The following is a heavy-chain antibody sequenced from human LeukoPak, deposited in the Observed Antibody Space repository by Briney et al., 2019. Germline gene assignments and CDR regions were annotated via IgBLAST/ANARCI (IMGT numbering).Heavy chain of an antibody. CDR2: IYSGGST. Sequence: GGSLRLSCAASGFTVSSNYMSWVRQAPGKGLEWVSVIYSGGSTYYGDSVKGRFTISRDNAKNTVSLQMNSLRAEDTAVYYCISDHTGHDDYWGQGTLVTVSS. D-gene: IGHD1-1*01. J-gene: IGHJ4*02. V-gene: IGHV3-53*01. CDR1: GFTVSSNY. CDR3: ISDHTGHDDY.